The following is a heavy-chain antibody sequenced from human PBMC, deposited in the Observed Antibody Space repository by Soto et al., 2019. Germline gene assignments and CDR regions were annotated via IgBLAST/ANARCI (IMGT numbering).Heavy chain of an antibody. Sequence: EVQLVESGGGLVQPGGSLRLSCADSGFSSSPFWMTWVRQAPGKGLEWVALIKQDGSEEXXVDSVKGRFTISRDNXXXXXXXXXXXXXXXXXXXXXXTGGSGWLQTDWGQGTLVTVSS. CDR2: IKQDGSEE. CDR3: TGGSGWLQTD. J-gene: IGHJ4*02. CDR1: GFSSSPFW. V-gene: IGHV3-7*01. D-gene: IGHD6-19*01.